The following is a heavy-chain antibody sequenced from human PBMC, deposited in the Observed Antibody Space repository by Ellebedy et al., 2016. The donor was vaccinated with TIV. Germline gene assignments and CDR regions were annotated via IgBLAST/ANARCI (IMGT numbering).Heavy chain of an antibody. D-gene: IGHD5-18*01. CDR3: AREAVRFQRREGTGDTAMVPGQNYGMDV. CDR1: RGTFSSYA. Sequence: SVKVSXKASRGTFSSYAISWVRQAPGQGLEWMGGIIPIFGTANYAQKFQGRVTITADESTSTAYMELSSLRSEDTAVYYCAREAVRFQRREGTGDTAMVPGQNYGMDVWGQGTTVTVSS. J-gene: IGHJ6*02. V-gene: IGHV1-69*13. CDR2: IIPIFGTA.